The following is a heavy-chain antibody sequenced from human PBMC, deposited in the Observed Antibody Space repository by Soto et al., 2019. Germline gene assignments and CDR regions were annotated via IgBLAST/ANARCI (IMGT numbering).Heavy chain of an antibody. CDR2: IWYDGSNK. CDR1: GFTFSSYG. J-gene: IGHJ4*02. CDR3: ARDWGYCSGGSCYYFDY. V-gene: IGHV3-33*01. Sequence: GGSLRLSCAASGFTFSSYGMHWVRQAPGKGLEWVAVIWYDGSNKYYADSVKGRFTISRDNSKNTLYLQMNSLRAEDTAVYYCARDWGYCSGGSCYYFDYWGQGTLVTVSS. D-gene: IGHD2-15*01.